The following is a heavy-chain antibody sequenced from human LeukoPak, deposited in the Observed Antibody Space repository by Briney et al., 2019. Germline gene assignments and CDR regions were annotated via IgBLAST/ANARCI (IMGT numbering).Heavy chain of an antibody. V-gene: IGHV4-38-2*02. J-gene: IGHJ5*02. CDR1: NYSISSDYY. Sequence: SETLSLTCIVSNYSISSDYYWGWIRQPPGKGLEWIGSIHHSGRTYYNPSLKSRVTISVDTSKNHFSLKLNSVTAADTAVYYCARDHLANLASRLFDPWGQATLVTVSS. D-gene: IGHD3-3*01. CDR3: ARDHLANLASRLFDP. CDR2: IHHSGRT.